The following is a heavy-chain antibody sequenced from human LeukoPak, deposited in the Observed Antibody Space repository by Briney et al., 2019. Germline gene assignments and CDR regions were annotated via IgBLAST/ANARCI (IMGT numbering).Heavy chain of an antibody. V-gene: IGHV1-46*01. Sequence: GASVKVTCKASGYTFTHYYMHWVRQVPGQGLEWMGTINPSGGSTSYAQKFQGRVTMTRDTSTGTVYMELSSLRTEDTAVFYCARAYTYVLNYWGQGTLVTVSS. CDR3: ARAYTYVLNY. CDR2: INPSGGST. D-gene: IGHD5-18*01. J-gene: IGHJ4*02. CDR1: GYTFTHYY.